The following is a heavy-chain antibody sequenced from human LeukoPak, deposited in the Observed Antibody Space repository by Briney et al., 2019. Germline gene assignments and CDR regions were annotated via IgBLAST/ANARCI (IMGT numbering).Heavy chain of an antibody. CDR1: GFTFSSYW. CDR3: ARGIAARRWRWDYYYYMDV. CDR2: IKQDGSEK. D-gene: IGHD6-6*01. V-gene: IGHV3-7*04. J-gene: IGHJ6*03. Sequence: PGGSLRLSCAASGFTFSSYWMSWVRQAPGKGLEWVANIKQDGSEKYYVDSVKGRFTISRDNAKNSLYLQMNSLRAEDTAVYYCARGIAARRWRWDYYYYMDVWGKGTTVTVSS.